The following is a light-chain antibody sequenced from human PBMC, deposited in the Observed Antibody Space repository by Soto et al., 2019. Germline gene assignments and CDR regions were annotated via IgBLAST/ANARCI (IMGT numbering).Light chain of an antibody. CDR2: GVS. CDR3: QQYASSPRT. J-gene: IGKJ1*01. V-gene: IGKV3-20*01. Sequence: VLTDSTGTLSLHQGQSAHLSYRGTRPLIGSDIALYQQKPGQAPKILIYGVSSRESGVPSRFSGSGSGTEFTLTISSLQPEDFAGYYCQQYASSPRTFGQGTKVDI. CDR1: RPLIGSD.